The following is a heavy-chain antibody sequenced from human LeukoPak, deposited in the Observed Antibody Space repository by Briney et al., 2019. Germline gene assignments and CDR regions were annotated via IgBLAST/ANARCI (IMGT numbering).Heavy chain of an antibody. CDR2: FVSSGRTI. Sequence: GRSLRLSCAAAGLTFSDYDMGCVRQAPGKGLEWGSYFVSSGRTIYSAHSVKGRFTIPLDTAKNSLSLQMNSLRAEDTAVYYCARDRSTGDY. J-gene: IGHJ4*01. V-gene: IGHV3-11*01. CDR1: GLTFSDYD. D-gene: IGHD1-26*01. CDR3: ARDRSTGDY.